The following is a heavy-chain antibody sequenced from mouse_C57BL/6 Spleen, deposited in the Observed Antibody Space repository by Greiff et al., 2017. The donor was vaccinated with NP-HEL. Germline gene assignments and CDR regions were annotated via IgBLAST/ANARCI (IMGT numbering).Heavy chain of an antibody. V-gene: IGHV1-9*01. Sequence: VKLVESGAELMKPGASVKLSCKATGYTFTGYWIEWVKQRPGHGLEWIGEILPGSGSTNYNEKFKGKATFTADTSSNTAYMQLSSLTTEDSAIYYCASQGTTVVATDWYFDVWGTGTTVTVSS. CDR1: GYTFTGYW. D-gene: IGHD1-1*01. J-gene: IGHJ1*03. CDR3: ASQGTTVVATDWYFDV. CDR2: ILPGSGST.